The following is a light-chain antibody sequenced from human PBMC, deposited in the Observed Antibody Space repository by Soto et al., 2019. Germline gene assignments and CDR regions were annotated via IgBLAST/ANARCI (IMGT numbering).Light chain of an antibody. CDR2: DVS. CDR1: SSDVGAYDY. V-gene: IGLV2-14*03. Sequence: QSALTQPASVSGSPGQSVTISCTGTSSDVGAYDYVSWYQHPPGKAPKLIIYDVSSRPSGIPHRFSGSKSGSMASLTISGLQAEDEADYYCTSYTSGATLIFGGGTKVTVL. CDR3: TSYTSGATLI. J-gene: IGLJ2*01.